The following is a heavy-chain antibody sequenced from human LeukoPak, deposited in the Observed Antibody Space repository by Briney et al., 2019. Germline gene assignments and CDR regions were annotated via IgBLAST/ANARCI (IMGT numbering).Heavy chain of an antibody. CDR3: ARDGVEFGVAAIDY. D-gene: IGHD3-16*01. Sequence: ASVRVSCTASGDTFTIYGISWVRQAPGQGREWMVWISAYNGNTNYAQKLQGRVTMTTDTSTSTAYMELRSLRSDDTAVYYCARDGVEFGVAAIDYWGQGTLVTVSS. CDR2: ISAYNGNT. V-gene: IGHV1-18*01. J-gene: IGHJ4*02. CDR1: GDTFTIYG.